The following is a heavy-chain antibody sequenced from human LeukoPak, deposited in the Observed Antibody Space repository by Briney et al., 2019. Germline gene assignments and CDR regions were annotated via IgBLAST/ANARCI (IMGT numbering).Heavy chain of an antibody. V-gene: IGHV4-31*03. Sequence: PSQTLSLTCTVSGGSISSGGYYWSWIRQHPGKGLEWIGYIYYSGSTYYNPSLKSRVTISVDTSKNQFSLKLSSVTAADTAVYYCARGQHVDIVATIQPDYWGQGTLVTVSS. CDR1: GGSISSGGYY. D-gene: IGHD5-12*01. J-gene: IGHJ4*02. CDR2: IYYSGST. CDR3: ARGQHVDIVATIQPDY.